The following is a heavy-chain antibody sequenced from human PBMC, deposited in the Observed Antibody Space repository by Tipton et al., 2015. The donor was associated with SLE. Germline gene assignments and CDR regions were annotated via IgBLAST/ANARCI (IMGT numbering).Heavy chain of an antibody. CDR1: GGSISSYF. Sequence: GLVKPSETLSLTCTVSGGSISSYFWGWIRQPPGKGLEWIGNIHYTGRTSYNPSLESRVTISVDTSKGQFFLKLNSVTVADTAVYYCARDRVVVATGGWFDPWGQGILVTVSS. CDR2: IHYTGRT. J-gene: IGHJ5*02. V-gene: IGHV4-59*06. D-gene: IGHD2-15*01. CDR3: ARDRVVVATGGWFDP.